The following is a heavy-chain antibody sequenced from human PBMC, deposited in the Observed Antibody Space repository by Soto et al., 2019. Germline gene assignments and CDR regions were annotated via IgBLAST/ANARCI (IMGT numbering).Heavy chain of an antibody. D-gene: IGHD2-2*01. Sequence: EVQLLESGGGLVQPGGSLRLSGAASGFTFSTYAMSWVRQAPRKGLEWVSAISGNGGDYTYYADSVKGRFTISRDNSKNTLYLQMNSLRAEDTAVYYCVPLCRYCSTTTPSWGQGTLVTVSS. CDR3: VPLCRYCSTTTPS. CDR1: GFTFSTYA. CDR2: ISGNGGDYT. V-gene: IGHV3-23*01. J-gene: IGHJ4*02.